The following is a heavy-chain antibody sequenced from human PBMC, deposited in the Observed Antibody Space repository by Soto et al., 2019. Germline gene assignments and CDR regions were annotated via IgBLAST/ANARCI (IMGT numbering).Heavy chain of an antibody. CDR1: GYTFTSYG. V-gene: IGHV1-18*01. CDR3: ARDHDILTGSWFAP. D-gene: IGHD3-9*01. Sequence: ASVKVSCKASGYTFTSYGISWVRQAPGQGLEWMGWISAYNGNTNYAQKLQGRVTMTTDTSTSTAYMELRSLRSDDTAVYYCARDHDILTGSWFAPWGQGTLVTVSS. J-gene: IGHJ5*02. CDR2: ISAYNGNT.